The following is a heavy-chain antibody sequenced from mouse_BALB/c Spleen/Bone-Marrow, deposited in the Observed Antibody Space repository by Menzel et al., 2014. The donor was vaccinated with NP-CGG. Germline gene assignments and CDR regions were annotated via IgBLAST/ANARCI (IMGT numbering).Heavy chain of an antibody. D-gene: IGHD2-14*01. CDR3: ARYRSYAMDY. J-gene: IGHJ4*01. CDR1: GYTFSSLW. CDR2: ILPGSNSI. V-gene: IGHV1-9*01. Sequence: QVQLQQPGAELMKPRASVKISCKAIGYTFSSLWTEWLKQRPGHGLEWIGEILPGSNSINYNEKFKGKATFTADISSNTAYMQLSSLTSEDSAVYYCARYRSYAMDYWGQGTSVTVSS.